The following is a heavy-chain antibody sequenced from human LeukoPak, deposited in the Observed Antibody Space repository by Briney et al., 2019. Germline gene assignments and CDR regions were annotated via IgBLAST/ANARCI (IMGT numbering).Heavy chain of an antibody. CDR1: GGSISSYY. CDR2: IYYSGST. CDR3: ARMNSSGWYHHYYGMDG. V-gene: IGHV4-59*01. J-gene: IGHJ6*02. D-gene: IGHD6-19*01. Sequence: KPSETLSLTCTVSGGSISSYYWSWIRQPPGKGLGWIGYIYYSGSTNYNPSLKSRVTISVDTSKNQFSLKLSSVTAADTAVYYCARMNSSGWYHHYYGMDGWGQGTTVTVSS.